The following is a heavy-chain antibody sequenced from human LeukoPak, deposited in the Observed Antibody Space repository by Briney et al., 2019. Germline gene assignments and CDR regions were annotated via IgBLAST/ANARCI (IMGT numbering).Heavy chain of an antibody. CDR1: GFTFSSYG. J-gene: IGHJ6*03. V-gene: IGHV3-30*02. Sequence: GGSLRLSCAASGFTFSSYGMRWVRQAPGKGLEWVAFIRYDGSNKYYADSVKGRFTISRDNSKNTLYLQMNSLRTEDTAVYYCARGSRAIVATKFARGRYMDVWGRGTTVTV. CDR2: IRYDGSNK. CDR3: ARGSRAIVATKFARGRYMDV. D-gene: IGHD5-12*01.